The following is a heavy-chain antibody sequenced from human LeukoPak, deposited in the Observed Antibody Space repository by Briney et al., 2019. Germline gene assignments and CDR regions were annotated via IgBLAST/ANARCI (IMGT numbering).Heavy chain of an antibody. CDR1: GYTFTSYG. CDR3: ARDRRYCSITSCEMRGPILLGY. J-gene: IGHJ4*02. D-gene: IGHD2-2*01. Sequence: PGASVKVSCKASGYTFTSYGISWVRQAPGQGLEWMGWISPYNGNTNYAQNLQGRVTMTTDTSTSTAYMDLKRLRSDDTAVYYCARDRRYCSITSCEMRGPILLGYWGQRTLVTVSS. V-gene: IGHV1-18*01. CDR2: ISPYNGNT.